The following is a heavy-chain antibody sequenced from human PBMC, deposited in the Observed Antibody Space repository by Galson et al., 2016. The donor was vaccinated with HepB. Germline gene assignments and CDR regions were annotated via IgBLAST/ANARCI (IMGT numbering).Heavy chain of an antibody. Sequence: LSLTCAVSGGSISSGGYSWSWIRQPPGKGLEWIGYIYHSGSTYYNPSLKSRVTISVDRSKNQFSLKVTSVTAADTGVYYCARGRFVPTTAHDAFDIWGLGTLVTVSS. CDR3: ARGRFVPTTAHDAFDI. CDR2: IYHSGST. J-gene: IGHJ3*02. CDR1: GGSISSGGYS. D-gene: IGHD3-3*01. V-gene: IGHV4-30-2*01.